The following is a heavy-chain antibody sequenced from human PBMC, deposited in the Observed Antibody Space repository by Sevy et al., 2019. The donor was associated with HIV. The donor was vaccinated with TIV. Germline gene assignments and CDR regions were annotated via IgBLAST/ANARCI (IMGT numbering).Heavy chain of an antibody. J-gene: IGHJ4*02. Sequence: GGSLRLSCAASGFTFSDYFMGWVCQAPGRGLESVANINQDGSQKNYVDSVKGRFTISRDNAKNSLYLQMNRLRVDDTAVYYCARELWPGDYWGQGTLVTVSS. D-gene: IGHD2-21*01. V-gene: IGHV3-7*01. CDR1: GFTFSDYF. CDR2: INQDGSQK. CDR3: ARELWPGDY.